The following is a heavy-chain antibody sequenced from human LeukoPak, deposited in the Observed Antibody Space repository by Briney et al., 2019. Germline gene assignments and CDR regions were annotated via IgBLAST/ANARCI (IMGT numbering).Heavy chain of an antibody. CDR2: ISGSGGST. D-gene: IGHD5-18*01. Sequence: GGTLRLSCAASGFTFSSYGMRWVRQAPGKGLEWVSTISGSGGSTYYADSVKGRFTISRDNSKNTLYLQMNSLRAEDTAVYYCAKILGYSYGYTDYWGQGTLVTVSS. J-gene: IGHJ4*02. CDR1: GFTFSSYG. V-gene: IGHV3-23*01. CDR3: AKILGYSYGYTDY.